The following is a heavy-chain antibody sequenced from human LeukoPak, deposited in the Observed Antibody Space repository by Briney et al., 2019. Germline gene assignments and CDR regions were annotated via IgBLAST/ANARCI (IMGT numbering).Heavy chain of an antibody. CDR2: IKNKANSYTT. D-gene: IGHD2-2*01. CDR1: GFTFSDHY. V-gene: IGHV3-72*01. Sequence: PGGSLRLSCAASGFTFSDHYMDWVRQAPGKGLEWVGRIKNKANSYTTGYAASVKGRFTVSREDSKNALYLQMNSLKTEDTAVYYCTREGRYCSSTSCYVCLDFWGQGTLVTVYS. CDR3: TREGRYCSSTSCYVCLDF. J-gene: IGHJ4*02.